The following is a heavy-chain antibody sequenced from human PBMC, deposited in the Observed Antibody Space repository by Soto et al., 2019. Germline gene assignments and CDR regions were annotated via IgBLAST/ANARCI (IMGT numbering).Heavy chain of an antibody. CDR1: GYTFTSYY. CDR3: ASHVSGSTDSLVRETHAIRYYMDV. J-gene: IGHJ6*03. CDR2: INPSGGST. D-gene: IGHD3-10*01. V-gene: IGHV1-46*03. Sequence: ASVKVSCKASGYTFTSYYMHWVRQAPGQGLEWMGIINPSGGSTSYAQKFQGRVTMTRDTSTSTVYMELSSLRSEDTAVYYCASHVSGSTDSLVRETHAIRYYMDVWGKGTTVSVAS.